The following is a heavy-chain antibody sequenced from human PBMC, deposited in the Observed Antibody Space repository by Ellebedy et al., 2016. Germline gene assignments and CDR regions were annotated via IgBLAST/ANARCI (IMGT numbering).Heavy chain of an antibody. CDR2: ISSTSSAI. D-gene: IGHD6-6*01. J-gene: IGHJ2*01. Sequence: GGSLRLSCAVSGFTFSKYYMNWIRQAPGKGLEWIAYISSTSSAIRYADSVRGRCTVSRDNAKSSVYLQLNGLRVDDTAIYYCARDVGQYTAERGFFDLWGRGTPVTVSS. CDR1: GFTFSKYY. CDR3: ARDVGQYTAERGFFDL. V-gene: IGHV3-11*01.